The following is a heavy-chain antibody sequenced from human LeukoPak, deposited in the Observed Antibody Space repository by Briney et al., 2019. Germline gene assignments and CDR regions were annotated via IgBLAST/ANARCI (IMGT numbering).Heavy chain of an antibody. CDR1: GFTFSDHY. J-gene: IGHJ4*02. Sequence: GGSLRLSCAASGFTFSDHYMDWVRQAPGKGLEWVSYISDTGSTIAYADSVKGRFTMSRDEAKNSLHLQMNSLRDEDTAVYYCTRRFDSWGQGVLVTVSS. CDR3: TRRFDS. V-gene: IGHV3-11*04. CDR2: ISDTGSTI.